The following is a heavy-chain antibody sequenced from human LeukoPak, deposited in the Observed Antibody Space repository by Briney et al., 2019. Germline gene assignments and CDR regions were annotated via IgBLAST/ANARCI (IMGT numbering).Heavy chain of an antibody. D-gene: IGHD2-2*01. CDR3: ARDRPLVEGGGMDV. CDR1: GFTVSSNY. Sequence: GGSLRLSCAASGFTVSSNYMSWVRQAPGKGLEWVSVNYSGGSTYYADSVKGRFTISRDNSKNTLYLQMNSLRAEDTAVYYCARDRPLVEGGGMDVWGQGTTVTVSS. CDR2: NYSGGST. V-gene: IGHV3-53*01. J-gene: IGHJ6*02.